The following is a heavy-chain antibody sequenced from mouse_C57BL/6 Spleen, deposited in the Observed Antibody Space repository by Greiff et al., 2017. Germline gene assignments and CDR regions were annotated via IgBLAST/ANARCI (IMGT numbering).Heavy chain of an antibody. CDR2: IWGDGST. Sequence: VKLREGGPWRGAAAQSLSITCTVSGFSLTSYGVSWVRQPPGKGLEWLGVIWGDGSTNYHSALISRLSISKDNSKSQVFLKLNSLQTDDTATYYCAKEGDGYSRYFDVWGTGTTVTVSS. J-gene: IGHJ1*03. V-gene: IGHV2-3*01. CDR3: AKEGDGYSRYFDV. CDR1: GFSLTSYG. D-gene: IGHD2-3*01.